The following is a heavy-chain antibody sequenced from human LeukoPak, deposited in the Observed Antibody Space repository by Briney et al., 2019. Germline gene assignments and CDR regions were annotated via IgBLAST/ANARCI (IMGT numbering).Heavy chain of an antibody. CDR1: GGSISSYY. J-gene: IGHJ4*02. CDR2: IYYSGST. Sequence: SETLSLTCIVSGGSISSYYWSWIRQPPGKGLEWIGYIYYSGSTNYNPSLKSRVTISVDTSKNQFSLKLSSVTAADTAVYYCARDREWSSIAARPVHYFDYWGQGTLVTVSS. D-gene: IGHD6-6*01. CDR3: ARDREWSSIAARPVHYFDY. V-gene: IGHV4-59*01.